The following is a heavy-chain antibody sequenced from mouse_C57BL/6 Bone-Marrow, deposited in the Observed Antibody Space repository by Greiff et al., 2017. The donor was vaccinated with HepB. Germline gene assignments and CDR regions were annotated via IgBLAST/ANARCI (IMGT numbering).Heavy chain of an antibody. CDR2: INPNNGGT. J-gene: IGHJ2*01. V-gene: IGHV1-26*01. CDR3: ARAGGDYSNYGLFDY. CDR1: GYTFTDYY. D-gene: IGHD2-5*01. Sequence: VQLQQSGPELVKPGASVKISCKASGYTFTDYYMNWVKQSHGKSLEWIGDINPNNGGTSYNQKFKGKATLTVDKSSSTAYMELRSLTSEDSAVYYCARAGGDYSNYGLFDYWGQGTTLTVSS.